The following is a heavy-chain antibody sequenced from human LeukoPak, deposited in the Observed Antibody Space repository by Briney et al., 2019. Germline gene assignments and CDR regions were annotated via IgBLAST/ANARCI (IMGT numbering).Heavy chain of an antibody. D-gene: IGHD2-2*01. CDR1: EFTFSSYA. V-gene: IGHV3-23*01. Sequence: GGSLRLSCAASEFTFSSYAMSWVRQAPGEGLEWVSAITGSGGDTYHAESVKGRFTISRDNSKNTLYLQMNSLRAEDTAVYYCAKGSATSHPYYFDYWGQGTLVTVSS. CDR3: AKGSATSHPYYFDY. J-gene: IGHJ4*02. CDR2: ITGSGGDT.